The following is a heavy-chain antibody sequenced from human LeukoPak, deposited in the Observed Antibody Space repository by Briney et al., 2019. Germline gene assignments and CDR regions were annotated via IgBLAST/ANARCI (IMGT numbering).Heavy chain of an antibody. CDR3: ATGSVRGDIVVVVADSFDY. CDR2: ISNDGSNK. CDR1: GFTFSSYG. V-gene: IGHV3-30*03. Sequence: PGGSLRLSCAASGFTFSSYGMHWVRRAPGKGLEWVAVISNDGSNKYYADSVKGRFTISRDNSKNALYLQMNSLRAEDTAVYYCATGSVRGDIVVVVADSFDYWGQGTLVTVSS. J-gene: IGHJ4*02. D-gene: IGHD2-15*01.